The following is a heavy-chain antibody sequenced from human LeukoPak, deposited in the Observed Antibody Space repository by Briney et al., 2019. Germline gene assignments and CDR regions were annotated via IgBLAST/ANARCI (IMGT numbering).Heavy chain of an antibody. D-gene: IGHD5-12*01. CDR3: ARNSGYDKRYPFDY. J-gene: IGHJ4*02. CDR1: GGSFSGYY. V-gene: IGHV4-59*01. Sequence: TSETLSLTCAVYGGSFSGYYWSWIRQPPGKGLEWIGYIYYSGSTNYNPSLKSRVTISVDTSKNQFSLKLSSVTAADTAVYYCARNSGYDKRYPFDYWGQGTLVTVSS. CDR2: IYYSGST.